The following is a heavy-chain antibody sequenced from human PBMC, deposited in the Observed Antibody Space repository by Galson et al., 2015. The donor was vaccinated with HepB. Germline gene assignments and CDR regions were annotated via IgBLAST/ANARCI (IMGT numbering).Heavy chain of an antibody. CDR1: GYTFTSYY. D-gene: IGHD6-13*01. CDR2: INPSGGST. V-gene: IGHV1-46*01. J-gene: IGHJ4*02. Sequence: SVKVSCKASGYTFTSYYMHWVRQAPGQGLEWMGIINPSGGSTSYAQKFQGRVTMTRNTSTSTVYMELSSLRSEDTAVYYCARVFPRMGIDYWGQGTLVTVSS. CDR3: ARVFPRMGIDY.